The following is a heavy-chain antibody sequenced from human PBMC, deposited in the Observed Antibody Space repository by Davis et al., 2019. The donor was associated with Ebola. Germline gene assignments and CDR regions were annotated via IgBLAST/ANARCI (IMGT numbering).Heavy chain of an antibody. D-gene: IGHD3-3*01. V-gene: IGHV4-59*08. CDR3: ARHDYDFWSGPGNWFDP. Sequence: SETLSLTCAVSGGPISDYYWSWIRQPPGKGLEWIGYIYYSGSTNYNPSLKSRVTISVDTSKNQFSLKLSSVTAADTAVYYCARHDYDFWSGPGNWFDPWGQGTLVTVSS. CDR2: IYYSGST. CDR1: GGPISDYY. J-gene: IGHJ5*02.